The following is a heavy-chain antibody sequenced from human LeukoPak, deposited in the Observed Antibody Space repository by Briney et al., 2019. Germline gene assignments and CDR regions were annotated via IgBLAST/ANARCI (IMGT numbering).Heavy chain of an antibody. Sequence: SETLSLTCSVSGGXISSYYWSWIRQPPGKGLEWIGYIYYSGSTNYNPSLKCRVTISVDTSKNQFSLKLSSVTAADTTVYYCAREDYDILTGYYFGIFDIWGQGTLVTVSS. CDR1: GGXISSYY. V-gene: IGHV4-59*01. J-gene: IGHJ3*02. D-gene: IGHD3-9*01. CDR3: AREDYDILTGYYFGIFDI. CDR2: IYYSGST.